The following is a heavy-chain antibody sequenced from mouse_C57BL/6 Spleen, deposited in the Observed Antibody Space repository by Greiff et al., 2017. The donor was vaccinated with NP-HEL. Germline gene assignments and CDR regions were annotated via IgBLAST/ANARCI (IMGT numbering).Heavy chain of an antibody. J-gene: IGHJ2*01. CDR2: IRNKANGYTT. CDR3: ARSSYYYGSSYYFDY. Sequence: DVKLVESGGGLVQPGGSLSLSCAASGFTFTDYYMSWVRQPPGKALEWLGFIRNKANGYTTEYSSSVKGRFTISRDNSQSILYLQMNALRAEDSATYYCARSSYYYGSSYYFDYWGKGTTLTVAS. V-gene: IGHV7-3*01. D-gene: IGHD1-1*01. CDR1: GFTFTDYY.